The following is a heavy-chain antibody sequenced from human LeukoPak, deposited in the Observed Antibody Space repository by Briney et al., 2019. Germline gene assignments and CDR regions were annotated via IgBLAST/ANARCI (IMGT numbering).Heavy chain of an antibody. D-gene: IGHD6-13*01. CDR2: INHSGST. J-gene: IGHJ4*02. CDR1: GGSFSGYY. CDR3: ARIAAAGTFDY. Sequence: SETLSLTCAVYGGSFSGYYWSWIRQPPGKGLEWIGEINHSGSTNYNPSLKSRVTISVDTSKNQFSLKLSSVTAADTAVYYCARIAAAGTFDYWGQGTLVTVSS. V-gene: IGHV4-34*01.